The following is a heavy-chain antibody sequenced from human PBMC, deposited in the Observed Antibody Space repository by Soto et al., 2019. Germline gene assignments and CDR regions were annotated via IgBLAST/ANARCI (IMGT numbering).Heavy chain of an antibody. V-gene: IGHV1-69*01. CDR1: GATFNTIT. Sequence: QVQLAQSGAEVKKPGSSVRVSCQASGATFNTITINWVRQAPGQGLEWMGGFVPVFGSATYAQQFRGRLTISADASTRTFYMHFRELKSEDTALYFCVREDDTTGSYSWFDPWGPGTLVTVSS. J-gene: IGHJ5*02. CDR2: FVPVFGSA. D-gene: IGHD3-22*01. CDR3: VREDDTTGSYSWFDP.